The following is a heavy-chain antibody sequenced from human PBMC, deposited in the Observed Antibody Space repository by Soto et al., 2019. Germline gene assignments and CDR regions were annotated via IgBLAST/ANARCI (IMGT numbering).Heavy chain of an antibody. Sequence: QVQLVQSGAEVKKPGSSVKVSCKASGDSFSNHGISWVRQAPGQGLEWVGGIIPILDTANYAQKFQGRATLTADESTKTAYMELISLRSEDTAVYYWAKIPPRTPATAHYFDCWGHGTIVTVSS. CDR3: AKIPPRTPATAHYFDC. CDR1: GDSFSNHG. J-gene: IGHJ4*01. D-gene: IGHD2-21*02. CDR2: IIPILDTA. V-gene: IGHV1-69*12.